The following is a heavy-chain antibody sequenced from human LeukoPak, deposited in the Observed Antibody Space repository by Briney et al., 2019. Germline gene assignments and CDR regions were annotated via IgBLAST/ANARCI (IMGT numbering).Heavy chain of an antibody. CDR2: IYTSGST. V-gene: IGHV4-61*02. J-gene: IGHJ4*02. CDR1: GGSISSGSYY. Sequence: SETLSLTCTVSGGSISSGSYYWSWIRQPAGKGLEWIGRIYTSGSTNYNPSLKSRVTISVDTSKNQFSLKLSSVTAADTAVYYCVNGYYYEGYYFDYWGQGTLVTVSS. CDR3: VNGYYYEGYYFDY. D-gene: IGHD3-22*01.